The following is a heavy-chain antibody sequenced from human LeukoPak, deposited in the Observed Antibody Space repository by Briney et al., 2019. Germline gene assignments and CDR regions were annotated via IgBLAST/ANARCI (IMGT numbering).Heavy chain of an antibody. Sequence: PGGSLRLSCAASGFTFSRFWMHWVRQPPGKGLVWVSRIETDGRTTNYADSVKGRFNISRDNAKNTVYLQMSSLRAEDTAVYYCATLNSSGSDYWGQGVLVTVSS. CDR1: GFTFSRFW. CDR2: IETDGRTT. CDR3: ATLNSSGSDY. J-gene: IGHJ4*02. D-gene: IGHD1/OR15-1a*01. V-gene: IGHV3-74*01.